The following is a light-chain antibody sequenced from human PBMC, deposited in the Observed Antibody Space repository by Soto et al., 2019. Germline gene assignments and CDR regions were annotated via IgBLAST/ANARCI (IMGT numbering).Light chain of an antibody. CDR2: AAS. CDR1: QSISTY. J-gene: IGKJ1*01. V-gene: IGKV1-39*01. CDR3: RHSSTTPRT. Sequence: DIQMTQSPSSLSASVGDRVTITCRASQSISTYLNWYQQKPGKAPKLLIYAASTLQSGVPSRFSGTGSGTDFRLTITSLQPEDIATYYCRHSSTTPRTFGQGTNVDFK.